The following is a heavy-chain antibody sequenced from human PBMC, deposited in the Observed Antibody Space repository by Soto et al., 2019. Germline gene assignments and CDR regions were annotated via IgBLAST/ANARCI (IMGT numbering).Heavy chain of an antibody. Sequence: GGSLRLSCAGSGFTFDDYAMHWVRQAPGKGLEWVSGISWNSGSIGYADSVKGRFIISRDNAKKSLYLQMNSLRAEDTALYYCAKDIGGGYCSSTTCYAKDAFDIWGQGTMVTVSS. CDR1: GFTFDDYA. J-gene: IGHJ3*02. CDR3: AKDIGGGYCSSTTCYAKDAFDI. CDR2: ISWNSGSI. D-gene: IGHD2-2*01. V-gene: IGHV3-9*01.